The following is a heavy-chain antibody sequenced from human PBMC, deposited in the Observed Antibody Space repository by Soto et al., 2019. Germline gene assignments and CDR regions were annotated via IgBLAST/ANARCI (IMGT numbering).Heavy chain of an antibody. V-gene: IGHV1-69*02. CDR3: AISCLFLESVSVYV. J-gene: IGHJ6*03. Sequence: QVQLVPSGAELMKPGASVKVSCEASGGSFFRYSFTWVRQAPGQGLECMGTIIPIQGKANYALKFQDRVTISADRGTRADSMDLINRKLEDIAVYYWAISCLFLESVSVYVWGNATTGTGPS. CDR1: GGSFFRYS. CDR2: IIPIQGKA. D-gene: IGHD3-3*01.